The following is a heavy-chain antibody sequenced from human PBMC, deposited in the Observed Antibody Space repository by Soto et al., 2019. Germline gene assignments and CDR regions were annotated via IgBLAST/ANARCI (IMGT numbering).Heavy chain of an antibody. CDR1: GFIFRDFY. CDR2: ISSSSSYT. D-gene: IGHD3-3*01. J-gene: IGHJ6*02. Sequence: QVQLLESGGGLVKPGGSLRLSCAASGFIFRDFYMSWIRQVPGKGLEWLSKISSSSSYTDYADSVKGRFTISRDNAKNSLYLQMSSLRAEDTAVYYCARDRGGGSIFGGHYGMDVWGQGTTVTVSS. CDR3: ARDRGGGSIFGGHYGMDV. V-gene: IGHV3-11*06.